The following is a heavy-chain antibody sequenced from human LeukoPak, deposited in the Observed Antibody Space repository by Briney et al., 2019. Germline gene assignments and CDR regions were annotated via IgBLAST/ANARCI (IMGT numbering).Heavy chain of an antibody. CDR1: GFTFGDYW. CDR2: IKHDGSEK. Sequence: GGSLRLSCAASGFTFGDYWMSWVRQAPGKGLEGVANIKHDGSEKYYVDSVKGRFTISRDNAKNSIYLQMNSLRAEDTAVYYCARDLPDYWGQGTLVTVSS. CDR3: ARDLPDY. V-gene: IGHV3-7*01. J-gene: IGHJ4*02.